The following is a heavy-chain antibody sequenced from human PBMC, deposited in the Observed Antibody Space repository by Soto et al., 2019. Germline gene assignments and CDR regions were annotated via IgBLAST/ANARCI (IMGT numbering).Heavy chain of an antibody. CDR2: ISGDSGNT. CDR1: GYIFTKSA. J-gene: IGHJ4*01. V-gene: IGHV1-3*01. D-gene: IGHD6-25*01. CDR3: ARDGVAAPHINFEY. Sequence: ASVKVSCKASGYIFTKSAMHWVRQAPGQRLEWMGWISGDSGNTKYSPKLQDRVTITRDTSASTAYMELSSLRSEDTALYYCARDGVAAPHINFEYWGQGTPVIVSS.